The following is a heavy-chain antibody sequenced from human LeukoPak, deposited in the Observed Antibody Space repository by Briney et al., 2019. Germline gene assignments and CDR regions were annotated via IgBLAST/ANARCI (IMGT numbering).Heavy chain of an antibody. Sequence: GGSLRLSCAASGFTFSSYGMHWVRQAPGKGLEWVAFIRYDGSNKYYADSVKGRFTISRDNSKNTLYLQMNSLRAEDTAVYYCAKKPDFWSGLYYFDYWGQGTLVAVSS. J-gene: IGHJ4*02. CDR2: IRYDGSNK. CDR1: GFTFSSYG. CDR3: AKKPDFWSGLYYFDY. D-gene: IGHD3-3*01. V-gene: IGHV3-30*02.